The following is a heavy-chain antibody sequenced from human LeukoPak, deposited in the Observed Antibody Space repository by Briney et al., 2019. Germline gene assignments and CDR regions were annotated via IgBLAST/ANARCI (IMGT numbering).Heavy chain of an antibody. D-gene: IGHD4-23*01. CDR2: IIPIFGTT. V-gene: IGHV1-69*13. Sequence: GASVKVSCKASGGTFSSYAISWVRQAPGQGLEWMGGIIPIFGTTNYAQKFQGRVTITADESTSTAYMELSSLRSEDTAVYYCARGPDYGGNSLWGQGTLVTVSS. CDR3: ARGPDYGGNSL. CDR1: GGTFSSYA. J-gene: IGHJ4*02.